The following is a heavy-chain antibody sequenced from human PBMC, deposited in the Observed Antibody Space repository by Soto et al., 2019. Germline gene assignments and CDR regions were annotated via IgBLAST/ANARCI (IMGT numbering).Heavy chain of an antibody. V-gene: IGHV3-30-3*01. J-gene: IGHJ4*02. Sequence: QVQLVESGGGVVQPGRSLRLSCAASGFTFSSYAMHWVRQAPGKGLEWVAVISYDGSNKYYADSVKGRFTISRDNSKNKLYLQMNSLRAEDTAVYYCARGGDSSGYYYCEYWGQGTLVTVSS. CDR3: ARGGDSSGYYYCEY. D-gene: IGHD3-22*01. CDR1: GFTFSSYA. CDR2: ISYDGSNK.